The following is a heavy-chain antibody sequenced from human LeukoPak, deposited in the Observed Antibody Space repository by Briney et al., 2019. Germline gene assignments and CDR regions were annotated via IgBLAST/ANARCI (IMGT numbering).Heavy chain of an antibody. D-gene: IGHD3-3*01. CDR2: ISSGSSYI. J-gene: IGHJ3*02. CDR1: GFTFSNYY. V-gene: IGHV3-21*01. Sequence: VGSLRLSCAASGFTFSNYYMNWVRQAPGKGLEWVSSISSGSSYIYYADSLKGRFTISRDNAKNSLYLQMNSLRAEDTAVYYCASGDFWSGYYSDDAFDIWGQGTMVTVSS. CDR3: ASGDFWSGYYSDDAFDI.